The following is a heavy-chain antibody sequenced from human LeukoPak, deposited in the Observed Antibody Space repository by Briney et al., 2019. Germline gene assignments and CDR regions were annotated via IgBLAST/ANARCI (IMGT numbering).Heavy chain of an antibody. CDR1: GFTFSNAW. J-gene: IGHJ6*02. D-gene: IGHD3-10*01. Sequence: GGSLRLSCAASGFTFSNAWMNWVRQAPGKGLEWVGRIKSKTDGGTTDYAAPVKGRFTISRDDSKNTLYPQMNSLKTEDTAVYYCTTDCLLWFGSCGYYYGMDVWGQGTTVTVSS. V-gene: IGHV3-15*07. CDR2: IKSKTDGGTT. CDR3: TTDCLLWFGSCGYYYGMDV.